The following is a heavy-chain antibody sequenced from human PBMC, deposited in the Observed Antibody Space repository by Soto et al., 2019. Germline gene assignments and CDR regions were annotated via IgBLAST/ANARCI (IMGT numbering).Heavy chain of an antibody. CDR3: ARGGRLDTAMDLPIDY. V-gene: IGHV3-30*03. Sequence: HPVGSLRLSCAASGFTFSSYGMHWVRQAPGKGLEWVAVISYDGSNKYYADSVKGRFTISRDNSKNTLYLQMNSLRAEDTAVYYCARGGRLDTAMDLPIDYWGQGTLVTVSS. CDR1: GFTFSSYG. D-gene: IGHD5-18*01. CDR2: ISYDGSNK. J-gene: IGHJ4*02.